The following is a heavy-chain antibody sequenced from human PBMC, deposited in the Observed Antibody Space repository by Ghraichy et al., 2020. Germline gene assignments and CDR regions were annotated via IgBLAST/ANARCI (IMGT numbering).Heavy chain of an antibody. Sequence: SQTLSLTCTVSGGSISSYYWSWIRQPTGKGLEWIGYIYYSGSTNYNPSLKSRVTISVDTSKNQFSLKLSSVTAADTAVYYCARATPYYYYMDVWGKGTTVTVSS. CDR1: GGSISSYY. D-gene: IGHD2-15*01. CDR2: IYYSGST. V-gene: IGHV4-59*01. CDR3: ARATPYYYYMDV. J-gene: IGHJ6*03.